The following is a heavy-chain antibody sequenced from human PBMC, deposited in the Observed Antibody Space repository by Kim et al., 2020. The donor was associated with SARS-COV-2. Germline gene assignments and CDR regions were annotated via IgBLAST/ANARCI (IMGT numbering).Heavy chain of an antibody. Sequence: SETLSLTCTVSGGSISSSSYYWGWIRQPPGKGLEWIGSIYYSGSTYYNPSLKSRVTISVDTSKNQFSLKLSSVTAADTAVYYCARHAPKYSSSWPLFDYWGQGTLVTVSS. J-gene: IGHJ4*02. CDR2: IYYSGST. CDR3: ARHAPKYSSSWPLFDY. V-gene: IGHV4-39*01. D-gene: IGHD6-13*01. CDR1: GGSISSSSYY.